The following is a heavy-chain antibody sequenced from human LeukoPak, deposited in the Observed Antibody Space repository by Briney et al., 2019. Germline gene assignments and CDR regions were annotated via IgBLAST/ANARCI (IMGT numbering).Heavy chain of an antibody. J-gene: IGHJ4*02. CDR1: GGTFTSYA. CDR2: IIPIFGIA. Sequence: AASVKVSSKASGGTFTSYAISWVRRAPGQGLEWMGRIIPIFGIANYAQKFQGRVTITADKSTSTAYMELRSLRSEDTAVYYCARVRSIVVVPAASEVGFDYWGQGTLVTVSS. V-gene: IGHV1-69*04. D-gene: IGHD2-2*01. CDR3: ARVRSIVVVPAASEVGFDY.